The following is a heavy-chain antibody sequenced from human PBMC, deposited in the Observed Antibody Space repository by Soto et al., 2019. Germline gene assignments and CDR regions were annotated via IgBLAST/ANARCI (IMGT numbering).Heavy chain of an antibody. CDR1: GGSISSYY. J-gene: IGHJ6*03. CDR3: ASLLRVTNQNHYYYYYMDV. V-gene: IGHV4-59*08. CDR2: IYYSGST. D-gene: IGHD2-21*02. Sequence: SETLSLTCTVSGGSISSYYWSWIRQPPGKGLEWIGYIYYSGSTNYNPSLKSRVTISVDTSKNQFSLKLSSVTAADTAVYYCASLLRVTNQNHYYYYYMDVWGKGTTVTVSS.